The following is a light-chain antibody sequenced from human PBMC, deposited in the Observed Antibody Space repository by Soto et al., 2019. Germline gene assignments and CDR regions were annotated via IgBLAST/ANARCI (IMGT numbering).Light chain of an antibody. J-gene: IGLJ1*01. Sequence: QSALTQPASVSGSPGQSITISCSGTSSDIGAYEYVSWYQQHPGKPPKLIIYNVSNRPPGASTRFSGSKSGNTASLTISGLQTQDEADYYCLSHTTSSTLFGTGTKVTVL. CDR2: NVS. V-gene: IGLV2-14*03. CDR1: SSDIGAYEY. CDR3: LSHTTSSTL.